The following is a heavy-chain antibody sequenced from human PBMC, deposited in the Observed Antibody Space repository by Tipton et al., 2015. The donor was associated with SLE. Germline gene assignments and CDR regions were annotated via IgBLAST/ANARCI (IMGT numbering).Heavy chain of an antibody. CDR1: GGSFSGYY. D-gene: IGHD4-11*01. CDR2: INHSGST. Sequence: TLSLTCAVYGGSFSGYYWSWIRQPPGKGLEWSGEINHSGSTNYNPSLKSRVTRSVVTSKNEFSLKLSSVTAADTAVYYCAREKDYSDAFDIWGQGTMVTVSS. V-gene: IGHV4-34*01. CDR3: AREKDYSDAFDI. J-gene: IGHJ3*02.